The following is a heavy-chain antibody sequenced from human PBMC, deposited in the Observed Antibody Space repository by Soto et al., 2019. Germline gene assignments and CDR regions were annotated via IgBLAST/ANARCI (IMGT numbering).Heavy chain of an antibody. V-gene: IGHV3-53*01. D-gene: IGHD3-16*01. CDR3: ASLPGGGY. CDR1: AFPVSSNH. Sequence: EVQLVESGGGLIQPGGSLRLSCAAAAFPVSSNHMSWVRQAPGKGLEWVSVIHSGGSTYYADSVRGRFTISRDNSKNTLYLQMNNLKAEDTAVYYCASLPGGGYLVQGTLVTVSS. CDR2: IHSGGST. J-gene: IGHJ4*02.